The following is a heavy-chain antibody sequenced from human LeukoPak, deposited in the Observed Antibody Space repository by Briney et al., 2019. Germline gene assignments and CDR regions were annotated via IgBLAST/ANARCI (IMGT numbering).Heavy chain of an antibody. V-gene: IGHV3-7*01. CDR2: IKPDGSET. CDR3: TRDAS. Sequence: GSLRLSCAASGFTFSSYGMHWVRQAPGKGLEWVASIKPDGSETSYVDSVRGRFTISRDNPKSSLYLQMNSLTAEDTAVYHCTRDASWGQGTLVTVSS. CDR1: GFTFSSYG. J-gene: IGHJ5*02.